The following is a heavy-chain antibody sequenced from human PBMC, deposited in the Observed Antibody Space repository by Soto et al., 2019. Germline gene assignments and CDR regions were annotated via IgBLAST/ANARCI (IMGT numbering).Heavy chain of an antibody. D-gene: IGHD2-15*01. CDR1: GYTFTSYG. V-gene: IGHV1-18*01. CDR3: ARVLCSGGSCYGFDY. Sequence: ASVKVSCKASGYTFTSYGISWVQQAPGQGLEWMGWISAYNGNTNYAQKLQGRVTMTTDTSTSTAYMELRSLRSDDTAVYYCARVLCSGGSCYGFDYWGQGTLVTVSS. J-gene: IGHJ4*02. CDR2: ISAYNGNT.